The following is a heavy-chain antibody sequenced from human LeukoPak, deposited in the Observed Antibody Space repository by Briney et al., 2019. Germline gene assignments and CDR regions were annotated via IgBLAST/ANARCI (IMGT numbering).Heavy chain of an antibody. Sequence: GGSLRLSCAASGFTVSSNYMSWVRQAPGKGLEWVSVINSGGSTYYADSVKGRFAISRDNSKNTLYLQMNSLRAEDTAVYYCARDSRGYNYARPPDYWGQGTLVTVSS. V-gene: IGHV3-66*01. J-gene: IGHJ4*02. D-gene: IGHD5-18*01. CDR1: GFTVSSNY. CDR2: INSGGST. CDR3: ARDSRGYNYARPPDY.